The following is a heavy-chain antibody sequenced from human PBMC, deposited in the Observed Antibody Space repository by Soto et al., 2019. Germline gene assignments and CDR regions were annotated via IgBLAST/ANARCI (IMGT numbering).Heavy chain of an antibody. V-gene: IGHV1-18*04. J-gene: IGHJ4*02. D-gene: IGHD6-13*01. Sequence: QVQLVQSGAEVKRPGASVKVSCKASGYIFNSYGINWVRQAPGQGLEWMGWITPYKGNTNYVQRLQDRITMTIDTSTSTAYLEVRSLTSDDTGVYFCARKGGSSTWYPLELDYWGQGTLVTVSS. CDR3: ARKGGSSTWYPLELDY. CDR1: GYIFNSYG. CDR2: ITPYKGNT.